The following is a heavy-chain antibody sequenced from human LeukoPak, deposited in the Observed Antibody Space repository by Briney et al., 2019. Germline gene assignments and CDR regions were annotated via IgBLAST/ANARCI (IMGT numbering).Heavy chain of an antibody. CDR2: INHSGST. J-gene: IGHJ4*02. CDR1: GGSFSGYY. V-gene: IGHV4-34*01. Sequence: KPSETLSLTCAVYGGSFSGYYWSWIRQPPGKGLEWIGEINHSGSTNYNPSLKSRVTISVDTSKNQFSLKLSSVTAADTAVYYCARGRYYGSGKDYWGQGTLVTVSS. CDR3: ARGRYYGSGKDY. D-gene: IGHD3-10*01.